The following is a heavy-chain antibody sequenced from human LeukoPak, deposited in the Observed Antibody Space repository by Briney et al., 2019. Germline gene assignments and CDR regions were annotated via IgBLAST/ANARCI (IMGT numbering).Heavy chain of an antibody. Sequence: SETLSLTCSVSGGSIYGSGWHWSWLRQPPAKGLEWIGYIYHSGGTYISPPLTSRVSISVDRFNNQFFLYLNYATDADTAVYYCARGPIGGVVLGTALGYFDPWGQGTLVTVSS. CDR1: GGSIYGSGWH. V-gene: IGHV4-30-2*01. CDR2: IYHSGGT. J-gene: IGHJ5*02. D-gene: IGHD2-21*02. CDR3: ARGPIGGVVLGTALGYFDP.